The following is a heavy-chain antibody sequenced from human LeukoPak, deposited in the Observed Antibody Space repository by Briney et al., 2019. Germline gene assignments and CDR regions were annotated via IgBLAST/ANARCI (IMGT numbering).Heavy chain of an antibody. J-gene: IGHJ4*02. V-gene: IGHV4-4*07. Sequence: PSETLSLTCTVSGGSITDYHWIWIRQPAGKGLEWIGRLYTSGSTNYNPSLKSRVTISVDTSKNQFSLKLSSVTAADTAVYYCARDRDYYYDSSGFDYWGQGTLVTVSS. D-gene: IGHD3-22*01. CDR1: GGSITDYH. CDR3: ARDRDYYYDSSGFDY. CDR2: LYTSGST.